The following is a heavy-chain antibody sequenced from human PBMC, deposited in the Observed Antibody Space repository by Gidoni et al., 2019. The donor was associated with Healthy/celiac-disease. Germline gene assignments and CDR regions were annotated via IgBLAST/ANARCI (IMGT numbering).Heavy chain of an antibody. CDR2: IYYCGST. CDR1: GGSTSSYY. V-gene: IGHV4-59*08. J-gene: IGHJ4*02. D-gene: IGHD3-16*02. CDR3: ARTRVLFGGVIRDFDY. Sequence: QVQLQESGPGLVKPSETLSLTCTVAGGSTSSYYWSWIRQPPGKGLEWIGYIYYCGSTNYHPSLKSRVTISVDTSKNQFSLKLSSVTAADTAVYYCARTRVLFGGVIRDFDYWGQGTLVTVSS.